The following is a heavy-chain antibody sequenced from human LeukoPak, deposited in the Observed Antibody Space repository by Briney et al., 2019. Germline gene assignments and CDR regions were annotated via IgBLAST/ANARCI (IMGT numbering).Heavy chain of an antibody. CDR3: DGGNYYYGMDV. V-gene: IGHV3-21*01. D-gene: IGHD3-3*01. CDR2: ISSSRSYI. J-gene: IGHJ6*02. Sequence: GGSLRLSCAASGFTFSSYSMNWVRQAPGKGLEWVSSISSSRSYIYYADSVKGRFSISRDNATNSLYLQMNSLRAEDTAVYYCDGGNYYYGMDVWGQGNTVTVSS. CDR1: GFTFSSYS.